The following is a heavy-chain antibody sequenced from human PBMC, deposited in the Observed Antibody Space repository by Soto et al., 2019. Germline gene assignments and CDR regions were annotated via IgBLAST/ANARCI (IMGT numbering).Heavy chain of an antibody. CDR2: IKSKTDGGTT. Sequence: GGSLRLSCAASGFTFSNAWINWVRHAPGKGLEWVGRIKSKTDGGTTDYAAPVKGRFAISRDDSNNMVYLQMNSLKIEDTAVYYCTTVSYNTIIIVRFDSWAQGTLVPVS. J-gene: IGHJ4*01. CDR3: TTVSYNTIIIVRFDS. D-gene: IGHD3-10*01. CDR1: GFTFSNAW. V-gene: IGHV3-15*07.